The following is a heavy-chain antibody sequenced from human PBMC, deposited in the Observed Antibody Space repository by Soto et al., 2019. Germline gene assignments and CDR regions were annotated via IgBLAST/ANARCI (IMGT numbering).Heavy chain of an antibody. CDR1: GYTFTTYA. V-gene: IGHV1-3*01. CDR2: INPASGHT. J-gene: IGHJ6*02. CDR3: VRSLVGATGEIIYNAMDV. Sequence: QVQLVQSGAEVKKPGASVKVSCKASGYTFTTYALHWVRQAPGQRPEWMGWINPASGHTKYSKRFQDRVTITRDTSASTGYMELSSLRSEDTALYYCVRSLVGATGEIIYNAMDVWGQGTTVTVSS. D-gene: IGHD1-26*01.